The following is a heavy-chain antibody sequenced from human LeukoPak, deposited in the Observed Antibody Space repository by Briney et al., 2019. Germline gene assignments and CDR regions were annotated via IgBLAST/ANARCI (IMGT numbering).Heavy chain of an antibody. V-gene: IGHV1-69*05. CDR2: IIPIFGTA. J-gene: IGHJ4*02. D-gene: IGHD3-10*01. CDR3: ARAMVRGLSNPFDS. Sequence: SVKVSCKASGGTFSSYAISWVRQAPGQGLEWMGGIIPIFGTANYAQKFQGRVTMTRDTSTSTVYMELSSLRYEDTAVYYCARAMVRGLSNPFDSWGQGTLVTVSS. CDR1: GGTFSSYA.